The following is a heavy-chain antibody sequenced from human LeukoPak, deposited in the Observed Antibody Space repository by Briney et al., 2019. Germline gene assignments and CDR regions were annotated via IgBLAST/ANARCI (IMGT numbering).Heavy chain of an antibody. J-gene: IGHJ4*02. V-gene: IGHV5-10-1*01. CDR2: IDPSDSYT. D-gene: IGHD3-10*01. CDR3: ARLRPPYYYGSGSYYPLDY. Sequence: GVSLRISCKGSGYSFTSYWVSWVRQMPGKGLEWMGRIDPSDSYTNYSPSFQGHVTISADKSISTAYLQWSSLKASDTAMYYCARLRPPYYYGSGSYYPLDYWGQGTLVTVSS. CDR1: GYSFTSYW.